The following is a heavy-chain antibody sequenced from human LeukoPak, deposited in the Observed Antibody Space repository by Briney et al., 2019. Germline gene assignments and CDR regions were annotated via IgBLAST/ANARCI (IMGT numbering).Heavy chain of an antibody. CDR1: GYTFTSYD. V-gene: IGHV1-8*01. CDR3: ARGLEALRWFGEYTSSFDP. D-gene: IGHD3-10*01. CDR2: MNPNSGST. Sequence: ASVKVSCKASGYTFTSYDINWVRQATGQGLEWMGWMNPNSGSTGYAQKFQGRVTMTRNTSISTAYMELSSLRSEDTAVYYCARGLEALRWFGEYTSSFDPWGQGTLVTVSS. J-gene: IGHJ5*02.